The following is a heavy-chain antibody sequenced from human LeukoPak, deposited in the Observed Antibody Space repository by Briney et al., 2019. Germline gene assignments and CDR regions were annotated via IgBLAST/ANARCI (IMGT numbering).Heavy chain of an antibody. Sequence: GGSLRLSCAASGFTFSSYAMHWVRQAPGKGLEWVAVISYDGSTKYYADSVKGRFTISRDNSKNTLYLQMNSLRAEDTAVYYCARDFEVREVGATGAEYFQHWGQGTLVTVSS. V-gene: IGHV3-30*04. CDR2: ISYDGSTK. D-gene: IGHD1-26*01. CDR1: GFTFSSYA. J-gene: IGHJ1*01. CDR3: ARDFEVREVGATGAEYFQH.